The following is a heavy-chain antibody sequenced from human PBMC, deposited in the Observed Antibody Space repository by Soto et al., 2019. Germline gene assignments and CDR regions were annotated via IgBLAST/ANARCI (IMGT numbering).Heavy chain of an antibody. CDR3: ARGNWNDGVWAFDI. Sequence: PSQTLSLTCAISVDSVSSNSAAWNWIRQSPSRGLEWLGRTYYRSKWYNDYAVSVKSRMTINPDTSKNQFSLQLNSVTPEDTAVYYCARGNWNDGVWAFDIWGQGTMVTVS. J-gene: IGHJ3*02. V-gene: IGHV6-1*01. CDR2: TYYRSKWYN. D-gene: IGHD1-1*01. CDR1: VDSVSSNSAA.